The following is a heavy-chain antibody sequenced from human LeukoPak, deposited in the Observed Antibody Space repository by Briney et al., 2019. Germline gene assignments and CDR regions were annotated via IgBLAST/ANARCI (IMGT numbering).Heavy chain of an antibody. D-gene: IGHD3-22*01. J-gene: IGHJ4*02. CDR1: GFTFSSYA. V-gene: IGHV3-23*01. CDR3: AGYDTYYYDSSGISPFDY. Sequence: GGSLRLSCAASGFTFSSYAMSWVRQAPGKGLEWVSAISGSGGSTCYADSVKGRFTISRDNSKNTLYLQMNSLRAEDTAVYYCAGYDTYYYDSSGISPFDYWGQGTLVTVSS. CDR2: ISGSGGST.